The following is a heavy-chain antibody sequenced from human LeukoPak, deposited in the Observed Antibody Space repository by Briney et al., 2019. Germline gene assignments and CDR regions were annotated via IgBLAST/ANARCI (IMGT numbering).Heavy chain of an antibody. J-gene: IGHJ1*01. D-gene: IGHD3-22*01. V-gene: IGHV3-74*01. CDR2: IKSDGKT. Sequence: GGSLRLSCEASGFTYSRYWMHWVRQAPGKGLVWVSRIKSDGKTNYADSVKGRFTISRDNAKNTVSLQMDSLRAEDTGVYYCARAPSEVGGYYPEYFRHWGQGTLVTVSS. CDR1: GFTYSRYW. CDR3: ARAPSEVGGYYPEYFRH.